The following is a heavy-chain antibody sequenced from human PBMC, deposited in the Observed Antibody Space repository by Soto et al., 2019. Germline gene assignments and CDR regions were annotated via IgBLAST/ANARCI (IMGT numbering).Heavy chain of an antibody. Sequence: SETLSLTCTVSGGSISSYYWNWIRQPPGKGLDWIGYIYYSGSTNYNPSLKSRVTISVDTSKNQFSLKLSSVTAADTAVYYCARSPTYYYDSSGYPVYYFDFWGQGTLVTVSS. J-gene: IGHJ4*02. D-gene: IGHD3-22*01. V-gene: IGHV4-59*01. CDR1: GGSISSYY. CDR2: IYYSGST. CDR3: ARSPTYYYDSSGYPVYYFDF.